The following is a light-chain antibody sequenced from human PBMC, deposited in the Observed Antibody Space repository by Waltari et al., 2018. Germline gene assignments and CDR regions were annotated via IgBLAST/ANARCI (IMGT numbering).Light chain of an antibody. J-gene: IGLJ1*01. Sequence: QSVLTQPPSVSGAPGQRVTISCPGSSSNIGSYYHVHWYQPLPGTAPKVLIDANNRRPSGVPDRFSGSKSVASASLAITGLQAEDEADYYCQSFDSSLDGYVFGTGTKVTVL. CDR2: ANN. CDR1: SSNIGSYYH. V-gene: IGLV1-40*01. CDR3: QSFDSSLDGYV.